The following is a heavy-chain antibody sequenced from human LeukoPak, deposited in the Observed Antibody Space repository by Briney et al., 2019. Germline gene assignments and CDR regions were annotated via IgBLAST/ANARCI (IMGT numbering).Heavy chain of an antibody. CDR1: GGSISSYY. D-gene: IGHD6-19*01. J-gene: IGHJ3*02. Sequence: SETLSLTCTVSGGSISSYYWSWIRQPPGKGLEWIGYIYYSGSTNYNPSLKSRVTISVDTSKNQFSLKLSSVTAADTAVYCCARLAVAGLGAFDIWGQGTMVTVSS. CDR2: IYYSGST. CDR3: ARLAVAGLGAFDI. V-gene: IGHV4-59*01.